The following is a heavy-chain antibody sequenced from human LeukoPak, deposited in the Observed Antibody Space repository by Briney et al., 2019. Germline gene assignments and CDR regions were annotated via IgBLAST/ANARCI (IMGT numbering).Heavy chain of an antibody. CDR3: ARQAYSSGPYYFDY. Sequence: GEALRISCKGSGYSFTSYWIGWVRQMPGKGLEWMGIIYPGDSDTRYSPSFQGQVTISADKSISTAYLQWSSLKASDTAMYYCARQAYSSGPYYFDYWGQGTLVTVSS. CDR1: GYSFTSYW. V-gene: IGHV5-51*01. D-gene: IGHD6-19*01. CDR2: IYPGDSDT. J-gene: IGHJ4*02.